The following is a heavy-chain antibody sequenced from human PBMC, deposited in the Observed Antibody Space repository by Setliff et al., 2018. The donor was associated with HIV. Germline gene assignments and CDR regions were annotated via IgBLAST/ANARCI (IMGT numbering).Heavy chain of an antibody. J-gene: IGHJ4*02. CDR3: ARKGNWNYPYDY. Sequence: PSETLSLTCAVYGGSFSGDYWSWIRQPPGKGLEWIGYIYTSGTTNYNPSLKSRVTISIDTSKNQFSLRLTSVTAADTAVYYCARKGNWNYPYDYWGQGTLVTVSS. V-gene: IGHV4-4*09. CDR2: IYTSGTT. D-gene: IGHD1-7*01. CDR1: GGSFSGDY.